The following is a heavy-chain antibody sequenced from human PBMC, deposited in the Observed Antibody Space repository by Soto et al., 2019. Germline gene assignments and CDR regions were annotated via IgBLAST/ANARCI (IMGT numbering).Heavy chain of an antibody. J-gene: IGHJ6*02. CDR2: TYYRSRWYS. V-gene: IGHV6-1*01. Sequence: QTLSLTCVGSGGTVSSNSVAWNWVRQSPSRGLEWLGRTYYRSRWYSDYAVSVRSRIDINADTSKNQVSLQLNSVTPEVTAVYYCARSEEDSDYYYYGMDVWGQGTTVTVSS. CDR1: GGTVSSNSVA. CDR3: ARSEEDSDYYYYGMDV. D-gene: IGHD2-15*01.